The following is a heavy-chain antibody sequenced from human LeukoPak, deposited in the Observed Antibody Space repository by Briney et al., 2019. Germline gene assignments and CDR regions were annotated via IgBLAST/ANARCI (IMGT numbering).Heavy chain of an antibody. CDR2: ITGSGHST. D-gene: IGHD2-21*02. CDR1: GFAFSSYT. Sequence: GGSLRLSCAASGFAFSSYTMAWVRQAPGKGLEWVSAITGSGHSTYYADSEKGRFTISRDSSKNTLYLQMNSLRAEDTAVYHCAEKTSYCGGDCYPYYFDHWGQGTLVTVSS. CDR3: AEKTSYCGGDCYPYYFDH. J-gene: IGHJ4*02. V-gene: IGHV3-23*01.